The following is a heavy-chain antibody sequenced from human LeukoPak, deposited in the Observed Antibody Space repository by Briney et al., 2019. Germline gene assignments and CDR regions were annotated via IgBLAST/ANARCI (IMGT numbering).Heavy chain of an antibody. D-gene: IGHD2-21*02. CDR3: VKGYCGGDCYFDY. Sequence: WGALRLSCSASGFTFSSYAMHWVRQAPGKGLEYVSAISSNGGSTYYADSVKGRFTISRDKSKNTLYLQMSSLRAEDTAVYYCVKGYCGGDCYFDYWGQGTLVTVSS. V-gene: IGHV3-64D*06. J-gene: IGHJ4*02. CDR1: GFTFSSYA. CDR2: ISSNGGST.